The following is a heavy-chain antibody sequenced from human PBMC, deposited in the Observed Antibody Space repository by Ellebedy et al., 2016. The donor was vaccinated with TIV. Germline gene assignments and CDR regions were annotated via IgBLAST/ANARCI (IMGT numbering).Heavy chain of an antibody. D-gene: IGHD5-24*01. CDR1: GYDFSIYG. V-gene: IGHV1-18*04. Sequence: ASVKVSXKASGYDFSIYGISWVRQAPGQGPEWVGWITVSSGKTDYAQKFQDRVTMTTDTVTRTAYLELKSLKSDDTAVYYYARTDLQSDYWGQGTLVTVSS. CDR2: ITVSSGKT. J-gene: IGHJ4*02. CDR3: ARTDLQSDY.